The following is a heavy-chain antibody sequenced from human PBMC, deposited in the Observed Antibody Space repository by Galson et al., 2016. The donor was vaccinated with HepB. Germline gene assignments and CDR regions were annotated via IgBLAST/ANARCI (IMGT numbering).Heavy chain of an antibody. CDR2: INRDGSSA. J-gene: IGHJ4*02. Sequence: SLRLSCAASGFTLSSYWMHWVRQTPGKGLVWVARINRDGSSANYADSVKGRFTISRDNAKNTLFLQINSLRAEDTAVDYCARGEGRYTDYWGQGTLVTVSS. CDR1: GFTLSSYW. V-gene: IGHV3-74*01. D-gene: IGHD1-26*01. CDR3: ARGEGRYTDY.